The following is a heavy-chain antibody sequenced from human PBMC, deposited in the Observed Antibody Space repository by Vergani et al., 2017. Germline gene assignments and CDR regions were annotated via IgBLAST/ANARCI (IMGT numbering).Heavy chain of an antibody. CDR3: ARARCIETCYMSNWLDS. J-gene: IGHJ5*01. D-gene: IGHD3-9*01. CDR2: IWESGSDK. V-gene: IGHV3-7*01. CDR1: GSTFNSYS. Sequence: EVQLVESGGALVQPGGSLRLSCAASGSTFNSYSMGWVRQAPGKGLAWVANIWESGSDKFYVDSVRGRFTISRDNAQNTLYLQMNSLRVEDTGVYYCARARCIETCYMSNWLDSWGQGTLVTVSS.